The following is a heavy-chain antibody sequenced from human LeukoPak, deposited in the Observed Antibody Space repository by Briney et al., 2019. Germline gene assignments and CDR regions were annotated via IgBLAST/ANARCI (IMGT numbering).Heavy chain of an antibody. CDR3: ARAGGYCSGGSCYRGYSWFDP. D-gene: IGHD2-15*01. Sequence: GGSLRLSCAASGFTFSSSGMHWVRQAPGKGLEWVAVILYNGSNKYYADSVKGRFTISRDNSKNTLHLQMNSLRVEDTAVYYCARAGGYCSGGSCYRGYSWFDPWGQGTLVTVSS. J-gene: IGHJ5*02. CDR2: ILYNGSNK. CDR1: GFTFSSSG. V-gene: IGHV3-33*01.